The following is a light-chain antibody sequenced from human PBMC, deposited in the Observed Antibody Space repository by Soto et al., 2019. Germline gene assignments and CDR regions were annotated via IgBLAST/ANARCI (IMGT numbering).Light chain of an antibody. J-gene: IGKJ4*01. Sequence: EIVMTQSPATLSVSPGERATLSCSASQSVSSNLAWYQQKPGQLPRLLIFIASTRATGIPARFSGSGSGTEFTLTISGLQSEDFAVYFCQQYDTWPLTFGGGTMVEIK. CDR2: IAS. V-gene: IGKV3-15*01. CDR3: QQYDTWPLT. CDR1: QSVSSN.